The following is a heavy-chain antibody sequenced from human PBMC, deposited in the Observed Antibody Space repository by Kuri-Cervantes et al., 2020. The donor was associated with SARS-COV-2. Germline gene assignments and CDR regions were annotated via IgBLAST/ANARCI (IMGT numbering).Heavy chain of an antibody. CDR3: ATPERGYSYGGYFDY. J-gene: IGHJ4*02. Sequence: VKVFCKAAGGTFSNYDIGWGRQAPGQGLEWRGEIIHIFGTANYAQKFQGRVTITADESTSTAYMELSSLRSEDTAVYYCATPERGYSYGGYFDYWGQGTLVTVSS. CDR2: IIHIFGTA. V-gene: IGHV1-69*13. CDR1: GGTFSNYD. D-gene: IGHD5-18*01.